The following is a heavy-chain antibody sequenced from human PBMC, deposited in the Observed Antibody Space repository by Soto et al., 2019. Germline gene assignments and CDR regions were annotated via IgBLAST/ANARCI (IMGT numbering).Heavy chain of an antibody. D-gene: IGHD2-15*01. J-gene: IGHJ4*02. V-gene: IGHV3-30-3*01. CDR1: GFTFSSYA. CDR2: ISYDGSNK. CDR3: ARGPPKVVAATPSDY. Sequence: QVQLVESGGGVVQPGRSRRLSCAASGFTFSSYARHWVRQAPGKGLEGVAVISYDGSNKYYPDSVKGRFTISRDNSKNTLYLQMNSLRAEDTAVYYCARGPPKVVAATPSDYWGQGTLVTVSS.